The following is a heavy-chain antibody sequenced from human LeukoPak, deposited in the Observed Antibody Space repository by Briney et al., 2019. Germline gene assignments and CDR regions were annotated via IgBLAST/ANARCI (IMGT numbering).Heavy chain of an antibody. V-gene: IGHV3-23*01. CDR1: GFTFSSYA. CDR2: ISGSGGST. Sequence: QPGGSLRLSCAASGFTFSSYAMSWVRQAPGKGLEWVSAISGSGGSTYYADSVKGRFTISRDNSMNTLYLQMNSLRAEDTAVYYCAKQVGSSPHVAGYWGQGTLVTVSS. J-gene: IGHJ4*02. CDR3: AKQVGSSPHVAGY. D-gene: IGHD6-13*01.